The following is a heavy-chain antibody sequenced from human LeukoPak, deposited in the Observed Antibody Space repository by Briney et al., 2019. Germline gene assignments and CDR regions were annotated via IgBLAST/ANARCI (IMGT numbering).Heavy chain of an antibody. CDR2: MNPNSGNT. D-gene: IGHD1-26*01. CDR3: ATVNPGKWELVSDAFDI. J-gene: IGHJ3*02. V-gene: IGHV1-8*01. CDR1: GYTFTSYD. Sequence: ASVKVSCKASGYTFTSYDINWVRQATGQGLEWMGWMNPNSGNTGYAQKFQGRVTMTRNTSISTAYMELSSLRSEDTTVYYCATVNPGKWELVSDAFDIWGQGTMVTVSS.